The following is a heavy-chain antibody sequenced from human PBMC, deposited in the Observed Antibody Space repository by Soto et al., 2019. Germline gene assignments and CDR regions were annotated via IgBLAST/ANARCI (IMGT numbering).Heavy chain of an antibody. J-gene: IGHJ4*02. V-gene: IGHV3-23*01. Sequence: GGSLRLSCAASGFTFSSYAMSWVRQAPGKGLEWVSAISGSGGSTYYADSVKGRFTISRDNSKNTLYLQMNSLRAEDTAVYYCARSNSQKVVTPYPSWYWGQGTLVTVSS. D-gene: IGHD3-22*01. CDR2: ISGSGGST. CDR3: ARSNSQKVVTPYPSWY. CDR1: GFTFSSYA.